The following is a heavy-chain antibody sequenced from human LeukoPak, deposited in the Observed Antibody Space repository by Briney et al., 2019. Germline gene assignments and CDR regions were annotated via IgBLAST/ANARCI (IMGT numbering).Heavy chain of an antibody. CDR1: VGTFTSYG. Sequence: AVKVSFKCSVGTFTSYGISWVRPAPGQGREGMGGIIPPFGTGNYAQKFQGTVTITMDESTSTAYMEVSSLGSEDTAVYFCARGVLGRSHRSMDVWGKGTTVTVSS. D-gene: IGHD3-10*01. CDR3: ARGVLGRSHRSMDV. J-gene: IGHJ6*03. CDR2: IIPPFGTG. V-gene: IGHV1-69*05.